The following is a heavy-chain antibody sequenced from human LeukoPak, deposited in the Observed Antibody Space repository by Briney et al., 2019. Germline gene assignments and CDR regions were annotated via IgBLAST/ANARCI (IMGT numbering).Heavy chain of an antibody. CDR1: GGTFSSYA. CDR2: IIPILGIA. Sequence: ASVRVSCTASGGTFSSYAISWVRQAPGQGLEWMGRIIPILGIANYAQKFQGRVTITADKSTSTAYMELSSLRSEDTAVYYCARDKYYYDSSGYYHGYYWGQGTLVTVSS. V-gene: IGHV1-69*04. CDR3: ARDKYYYDSSGYYHGYY. J-gene: IGHJ4*02. D-gene: IGHD3-22*01.